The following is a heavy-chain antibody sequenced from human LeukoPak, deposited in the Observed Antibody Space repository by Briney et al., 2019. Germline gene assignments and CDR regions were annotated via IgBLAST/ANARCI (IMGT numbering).Heavy chain of an antibody. V-gene: IGHV3-23*01. D-gene: IGHD6-13*01. CDR2: ISGSGGST. CDR1: GFTFSSYG. J-gene: IGHJ4*02. CDR3: AKNMRGSSWYED. Sequence: GGSLRLSCAASGFTFSSYGMSWVRQAPGKGLEWVSAISGSGGSTYYADSVKGRFTISRDNSKNTLYLQMNSLRAEDTAVYFCAKNMRGSSWYEDWGQGALVIVSS.